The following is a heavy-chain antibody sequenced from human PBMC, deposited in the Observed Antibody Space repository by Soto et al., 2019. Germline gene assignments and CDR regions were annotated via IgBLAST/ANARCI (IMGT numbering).Heavy chain of an antibody. CDR1: GFTFSNYA. D-gene: IGHD5-18*01. J-gene: IGHJ4*02. Sequence: GGSLRLSCAASGFTFSNYAMHWVRQAPGKGLEWVAVISYDGSNKYYADSVKGRFTISRDNSKNTLYLQMNSLRAEDTAVYYCARARWIQSDFDYWGQGTLVTVSS. CDR2: ISYDGSNK. CDR3: ARARWIQSDFDY. V-gene: IGHV3-30-3*01.